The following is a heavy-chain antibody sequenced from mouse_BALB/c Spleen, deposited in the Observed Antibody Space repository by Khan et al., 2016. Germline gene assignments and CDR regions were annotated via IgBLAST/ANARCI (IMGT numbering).Heavy chain of an antibody. CDR1: GFDFSRYW. CDR2: INPDSSTI. Sequence: EVKLLESGGGLVQPGGSLKLSCVASGFDFSRYWMSWVRQAPGKGLEWIGEINPDSSTINYTPSLKDKFIISRDNAKNTLYLQMSKVRSEDTALYYCARLHYYGRFVYWGQGTLVTVSA. D-gene: IGHD1-2*01. V-gene: IGHV4-1*02. CDR3: ARLHYYGRFVY. J-gene: IGHJ3*01.